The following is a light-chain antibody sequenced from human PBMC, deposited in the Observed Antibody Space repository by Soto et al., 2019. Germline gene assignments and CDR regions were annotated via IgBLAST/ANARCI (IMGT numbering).Light chain of an antibody. Sequence: EIVLTQSPGTLSLSPGERATPSCRASQSVSSSYLAWYQQKPGQAPRLLIYGASSRATGIPDRFSGSGSGTDFTLTISRLEPEDFAVYYCQQYGSSFLTFGGGTKVDIK. V-gene: IGKV3-20*01. CDR3: QQYGSSFLT. CDR2: GAS. J-gene: IGKJ4*01. CDR1: QSVSSSY.